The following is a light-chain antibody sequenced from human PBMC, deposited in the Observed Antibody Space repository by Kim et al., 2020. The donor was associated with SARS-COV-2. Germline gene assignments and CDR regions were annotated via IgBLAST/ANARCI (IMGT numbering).Light chain of an antibody. V-gene: IGKV3-20*01. J-gene: IGKJ1*01. CDR1: QSVSSSY. CDR3: QQYGSSPGT. Sequence: FPGERATLSCSASQSVSSSYLAWYQQKPGQAPRLLIYGASSRATCIPDRVSGSGSGTDFTLTISRLEPEDFAVYYCQQYGSSPGTFGQGTKVDIK. CDR2: GAS.